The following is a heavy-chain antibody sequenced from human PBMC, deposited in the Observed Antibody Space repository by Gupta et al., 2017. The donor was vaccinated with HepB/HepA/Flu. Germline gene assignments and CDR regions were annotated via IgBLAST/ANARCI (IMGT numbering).Heavy chain of an antibody. CDR3: ARDPNPIFYL. CDR2: ITSGGAT. V-gene: IGHV4-31*03. CDR1: CGSISSGDYY. Sequence: QVQLQESGPGLVKPSQTLSLTCSVSCGSISSGDYYWSWIRQYPGKGLEWVGYITSGGATFYNPSLKSRVAMSLDRSRNQFSLNLYSVTAADAAVYYCARDPNPIFYLWGQGTKVAVSS. J-gene: IGHJ3*01.